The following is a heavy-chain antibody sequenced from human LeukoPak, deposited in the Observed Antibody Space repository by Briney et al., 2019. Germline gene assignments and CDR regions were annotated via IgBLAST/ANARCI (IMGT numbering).Heavy chain of an antibody. CDR1: GASISSYY. Sequence: SETLSLTCTVSGASISSYYWSWIRQPPGKGLEWIGYIYYRGSTNYNPSLKSRVTISVDTSKNQFSLKLSSVTAADTAVYYCARDLEGFAEYYMDVWGEGTTVTVSS. J-gene: IGHJ6*03. CDR2: IYYRGST. CDR3: ARDLEGFAEYYMDV. V-gene: IGHV4-59*01. D-gene: IGHD3-3*01.